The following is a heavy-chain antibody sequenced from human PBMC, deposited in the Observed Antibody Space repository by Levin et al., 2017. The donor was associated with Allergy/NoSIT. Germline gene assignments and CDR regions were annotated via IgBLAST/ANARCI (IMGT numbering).Heavy chain of an antibody. D-gene: IGHD2-21*02. CDR3: ARARYCGGDCYPYYYDGMDS. CDR2: IYYSGST. J-gene: IGHJ6*02. V-gene: IGHV4-59*01. CDR1: GGSISSYY. Sequence: KSSETLSLTCTVSGGSISSYYWSWIRQPPGKGLEWIGYIYYSGSTNYNPSLKSRVTISVDTSKNQFSLKLSSVTAADTAVYYCARARYCGGDCYPYYYDGMDSWGQGTTVTVSS.